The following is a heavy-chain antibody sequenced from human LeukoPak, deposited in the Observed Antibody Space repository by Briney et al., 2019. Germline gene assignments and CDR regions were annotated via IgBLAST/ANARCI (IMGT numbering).Heavy chain of an antibody. J-gene: IGHJ3*02. V-gene: IGHV4-4*09. CDR2: ISTSGST. Sequence: SETLSLTCTVSGDSISRFYWYWIRQPPGKGLEWIGYISTSGSTNYNPSLESRVTISVVTSTNQFSLKMTSVTAEDTAVYYCARRQLWSQFDAFDIWGQGTMVTVSS. CDR3: ARRQLWSQFDAFDI. CDR1: GDSISRFY. D-gene: IGHD5-18*01.